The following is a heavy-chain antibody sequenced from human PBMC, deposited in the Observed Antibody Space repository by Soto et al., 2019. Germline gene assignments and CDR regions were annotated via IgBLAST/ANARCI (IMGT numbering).Heavy chain of an antibody. CDR1: GFTVSSNY. CDR3: AKALYGGFTY. CDR2: ISGSGDST. V-gene: IGHV3-23*01. D-gene: IGHD3-10*01. J-gene: IGHJ4*02. Sequence: PGGSLRLSCAASGFTVSSNYMSWVRQAPGKGLEWVSGISGSGDSTHYADSVKGRFTVSRDNSKSMLYLQTNSLRAEDTAIYYCAKALYGGFTYWGQGTLVTVSS.